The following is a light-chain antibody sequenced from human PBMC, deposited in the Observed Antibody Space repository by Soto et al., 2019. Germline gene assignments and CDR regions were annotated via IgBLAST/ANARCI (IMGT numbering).Light chain of an antibody. CDR1: QSVSSSY. Sequence: EIVLTQSPGTLSLSPGDTATLSCRASQSVSSSYLAWYQQKPGQAPRLLIYVASIRATGIPDRFSGSGSGTDYTLTINRLEPDDFAVYYCQQYGSSPRTFGQGTKVENK. J-gene: IGKJ1*01. CDR2: VAS. CDR3: QQYGSSPRT. V-gene: IGKV3-20*01.